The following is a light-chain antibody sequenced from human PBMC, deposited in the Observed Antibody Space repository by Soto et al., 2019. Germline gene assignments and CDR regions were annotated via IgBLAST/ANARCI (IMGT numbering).Light chain of an antibody. Sequence: DIQMTQSPSSLSASVGDRVTITCRASESIARHLNWYQQKPGKAPKLLIYAASSLQNGVPSRFRGGGSGTDVTLTISNLQPEDFATYYCQQSYSALSITFGQGTRLEMK. V-gene: IGKV1-39*01. CDR1: ESIARH. CDR2: AAS. J-gene: IGKJ5*01. CDR3: QQSYSALSIT.